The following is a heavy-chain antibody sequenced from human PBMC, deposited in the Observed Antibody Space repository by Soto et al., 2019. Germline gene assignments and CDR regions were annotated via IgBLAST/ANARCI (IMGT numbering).Heavy chain of an antibody. V-gene: IGHV3-30*03. CDR3: AREWLRRLGPDY. J-gene: IGHJ4*02. D-gene: IGHD5-12*01. CDR2: ISSDGSNK. CDR1: GFTFSTYG. Sequence: QVQLVESGEGVVQPGGSLRLSCAASGFTFSTYGIHWVRQAPGKGLEWVAVISSDGSNKYYTESVKGRFTISRDNPKNTLYLQMNSLRPEDTAVYYCAREWLRRLGPDYWGQGTLVTVSS.